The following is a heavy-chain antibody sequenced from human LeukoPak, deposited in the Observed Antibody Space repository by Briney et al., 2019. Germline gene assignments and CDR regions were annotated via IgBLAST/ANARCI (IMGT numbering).Heavy chain of an antibody. D-gene: IGHD6-13*01. CDR3: AKDRLGAAAGFFDY. CDR2: ISASSGHT. V-gene: IGHV1-18*01. Sequence: EASVKVSCKASGYSFTSYGISWVRQAPGQGLEWMGWISASSGHTNYAQKFQGRVSMTTDTSTSTAYMELRSLRSDDTAVYYCAKDRLGAAAGFFDYWGQGSLVTVSS. J-gene: IGHJ4*02. CDR1: GYSFTSYG.